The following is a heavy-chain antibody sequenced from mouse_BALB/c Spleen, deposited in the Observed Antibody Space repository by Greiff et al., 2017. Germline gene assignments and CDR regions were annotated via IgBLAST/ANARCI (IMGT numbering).Heavy chain of an antibody. V-gene: IGHV14-3*02. J-gene: IGHJ4*01. D-gene: IGHD1-1*01. CDR2: IDPANGNT. Sequence: EVQLQQSGAELVKPGASVKLSCTASGFNIKDTYMHWVKQRPEQGLEWIGRIDPANGNTKYDPKFQGKATITADTSSNTAYLQLSSLTSEDTAVYYCARADWTTPGAGAMDYWGQGTSVTVSS. CDR3: ARADWTTPGAGAMDY. CDR1: GFNIKDTY.